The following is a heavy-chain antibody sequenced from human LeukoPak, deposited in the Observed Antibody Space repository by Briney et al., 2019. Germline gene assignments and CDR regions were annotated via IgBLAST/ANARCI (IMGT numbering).Heavy chain of an antibody. CDR2: ISTSSTYI. J-gene: IGHJ4*02. V-gene: IGHV3-21*06. D-gene: IGHD2-21*02. Sequence: PGGSLRLSCVGSGFTFGIHGMNWVRQAPGKGLEWVSFISTSSTYIKYADSLKGRFTVSRDNVKSSLYLQMSSLTAEDTAVYYRARDRCSNSDCPFDYWGRGTLVTVSS. CDR1: GFTFGIHG. CDR3: ARDRCSNSDCPFDY.